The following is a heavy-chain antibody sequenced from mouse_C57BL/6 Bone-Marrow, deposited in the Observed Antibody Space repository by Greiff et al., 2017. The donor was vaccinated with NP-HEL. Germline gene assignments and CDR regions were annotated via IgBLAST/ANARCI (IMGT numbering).Heavy chain of an antibody. CDR1: GYSITSGYY. CDR2: ISYDGSN. V-gene: IGHV3-6*01. Sequence: EVQLQQSGPGLVKPSQSLSLTCSVTGYSITSGYYWNWIRQFPGNKLEWMGYISYDGSNNYNPSLKNRISITRDTSKNQFFMKLNSVTTEDTATYYCAREGNYYGGYWGQGTLVTVSA. D-gene: IGHD1-1*01. J-gene: IGHJ3*02. CDR3: AREGNYYGGY.